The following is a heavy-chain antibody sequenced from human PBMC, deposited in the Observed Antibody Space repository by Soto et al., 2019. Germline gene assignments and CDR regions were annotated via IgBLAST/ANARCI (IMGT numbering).Heavy chain of an antibody. CDR2: INAGNGNT. V-gene: IGHV1-3*01. J-gene: IGHJ4*02. CDR1: GYTFTSYA. Sequence: QVQLVQSGAEVKKPGASVKVSCKASGYTFTSYAMHWVRQAPGQRREWMGWINAGNGNTKYSQKFQGRVTITRDTSASTAYMELSSLRSEDTAVYYCARGLNGYLHYFDYWGQGTLVTVSS. CDR3: ARGLNGYLHYFDY. D-gene: IGHD5-18*01.